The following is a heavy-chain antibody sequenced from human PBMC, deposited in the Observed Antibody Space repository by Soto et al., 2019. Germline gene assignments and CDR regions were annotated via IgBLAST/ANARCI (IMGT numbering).Heavy chain of an antibody. J-gene: IGHJ1*01. V-gene: IGHV4-30-4*01. CDR3: DRAWDF. Sequence: SETLSLTCTVSGVAVSRDYQWIWIRQPPGKGLEWIGHISYSGSPYYHPSLRSRLSISVDTSKNQFSLKVKSVTAADTAVYYCDRAWDFWGQGTLVTVSS. D-gene: IGHD1-26*01. CDR1: GVAVSRDYQ. CDR2: ISYSGSP.